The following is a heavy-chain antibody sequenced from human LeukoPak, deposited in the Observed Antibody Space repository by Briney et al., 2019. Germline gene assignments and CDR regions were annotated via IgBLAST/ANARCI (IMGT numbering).Heavy chain of an antibody. CDR2: IYSTGSS. J-gene: IGHJ4*02. V-gene: IGHV4-4*07. D-gene: IGHD4-17*01. CDR1: GGSISGYY. CDR3: ARGGSTVTTAYYFDY. Sequence: PSETLSLTCTVSGGSISGYYWGCFRQPAGKGLEWIGRIYSTGSSNYNPSLKSRVTISVDTSKNQFSLKLSSVTAADTAVYYCARGGSTVTTAYYFDYWGQGTLVTVSS.